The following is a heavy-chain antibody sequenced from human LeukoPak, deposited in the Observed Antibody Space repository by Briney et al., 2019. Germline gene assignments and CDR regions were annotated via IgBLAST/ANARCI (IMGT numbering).Heavy chain of an antibody. J-gene: IGHJ3*02. CDR2: INPNSGGT. D-gene: IGHD6-19*01. Sequence: GASVKVSCKASGYTFTGYYMHWVRQAPGQGLERMGWINPNSGGTNYAQKFQGRVTMTRDTSISTAYMELSRLRSDDTAVYYCARDQSIAVADDAFDIWGQGTMVTVSS. CDR3: ARDQSIAVADDAFDI. CDR1: GYTFTGYY. V-gene: IGHV1-2*02.